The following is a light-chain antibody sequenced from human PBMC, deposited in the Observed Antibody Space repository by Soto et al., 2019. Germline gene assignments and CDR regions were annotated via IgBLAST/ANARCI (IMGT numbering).Light chain of an antibody. CDR1: QTINKY. J-gene: IGKJ1*01. Sequence: DIHLTQSPSSLSASVGDSVTITCRSSQTINKYLNWYQHRPGKAPKLRIYAASSLQTGVPTRFSGAGAGTFFTLTINNVELEDSASYYCHQSYGSPGAFGRGTKVEI. CDR2: AAS. V-gene: IGKV1-39*01. CDR3: HQSYGSPGA.